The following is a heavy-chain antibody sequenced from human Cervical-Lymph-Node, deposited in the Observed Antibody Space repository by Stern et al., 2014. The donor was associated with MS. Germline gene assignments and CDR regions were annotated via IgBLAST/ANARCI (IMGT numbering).Heavy chain of an antibody. CDR3: ARGYSSSWYWFDS. CDR1: GGPISSYY. CDR2: IYYSGST. V-gene: IGHV4-59*01. J-gene: IGHJ5*01. Sequence: QVQLQESGPGLVKPSETLSLTCTVSGGPISSYYWSWIRQPPGKGLEWIGYIYYSGSTNYNPSLKSRVTISVDTSKNQFSLKLSSLTAADTAVYFCARGYSSSWYWFDSWGQGTQVTVSS. D-gene: IGHD6-13*01.